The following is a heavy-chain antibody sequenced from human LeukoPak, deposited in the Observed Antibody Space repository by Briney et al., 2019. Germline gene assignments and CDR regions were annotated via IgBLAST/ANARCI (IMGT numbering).Heavy chain of an antibody. Sequence: PGTSLRLSCAASGFTFSSYAMHWVRQAPGKGLEWVAVISYDGSNKYYADSVKGRFTISRDNSKNTLYLQMNSLRAEDTAVYYCAREYEGAFDIWGQETMVTVSS. J-gene: IGHJ3*02. V-gene: IGHV3-30-3*01. CDR3: AREYEGAFDI. D-gene: IGHD3-3*01. CDR2: ISYDGSNK. CDR1: GFTFSSYA.